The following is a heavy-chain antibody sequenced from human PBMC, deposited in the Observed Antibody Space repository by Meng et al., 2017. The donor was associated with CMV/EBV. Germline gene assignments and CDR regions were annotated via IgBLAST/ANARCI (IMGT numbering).Heavy chain of an antibody. CDR3: ARELRDDYTWGFFDY. J-gene: IGHJ4*02. D-gene: IGHD5-24*01. CDR1: GFTFSDYY. CDR2: VFGGAST. Sequence: GGSLRLSCAASGFTFSDYYMSWIRQAPGKGLEWVSVVFGGASTYYADSVKDRFTISRDNSKNMLYLQMNSLRAEDTAVYYCARELRDDYTWGFFDYWGQGTLVTVSS. V-gene: IGHV3-66*02.